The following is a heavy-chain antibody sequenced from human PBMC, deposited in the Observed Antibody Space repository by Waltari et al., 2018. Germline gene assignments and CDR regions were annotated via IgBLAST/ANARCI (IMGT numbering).Heavy chain of an antibody. CDR2: IYPGEPDT. CDR3: ARHVGGVGATRGVDY. Sequence: EVQLVQSGAEVKKPGESLKISCKGSGYSFTSYWIGWVRQMPGKGLEWMGIIYPGEPDTRYSPSFQGKVTISADKSISTAYLQWSSLKASDTAMYYCARHVGGVGATRGVDYWGQGTLVTVSS. CDR1: GYSFTSYW. V-gene: IGHV5-51*01. J-gene: IGHJ4*02. D-gene: IGHD1-26*01.